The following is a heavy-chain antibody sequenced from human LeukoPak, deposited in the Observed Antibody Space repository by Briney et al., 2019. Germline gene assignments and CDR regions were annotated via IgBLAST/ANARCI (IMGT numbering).Heavy chain of an antibody. Sequence: GGSLRLFCAASGLTFSTFGIHWVRQAPGKGLEWVAAISPDGNNEYCIDSVKGRFTVSRDNSKNMIYLQMNSLRGEDSAVYYCAKVNNYDDYWGQGTLVTVSS. CDR1: GLTFSTFG. CDR2: ISPDGNNE. J-gene: IGHJ4*02. V-gene: IGHV3-30*18. CDR3: AKVNNYDDY. D-gene: IGHD1/OR15-1a*01.